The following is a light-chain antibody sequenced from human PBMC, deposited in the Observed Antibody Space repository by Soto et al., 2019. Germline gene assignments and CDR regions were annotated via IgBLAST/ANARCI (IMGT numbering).Light chain of an antibody. V-gene: IGKV3-15*01. J-gene: IGKJ1*01. CDR2: GAS. Sequence: EIVRTQSPCTLSVSPGERATLSCRASQSVSSKLAWYQQKPGQAPRLLFYGASTGATGIPARFSGSGSETEFTLSISSLQSEDFAVYYCQQYNNWPGTFGQGTKV. CDR3: QQYNNWPGT. CDR1: QSVSSK.